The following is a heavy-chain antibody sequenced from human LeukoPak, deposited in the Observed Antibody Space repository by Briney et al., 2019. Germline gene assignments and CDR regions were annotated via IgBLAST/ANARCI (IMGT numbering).Heavy chain of an antibody. CDR2: IYYSGST. CDR3: ARHVPHYYYYYMDV. CDR1: GGSISSSSYY. Sequence: SETLSLTCTVSGGSISSSSYYWGWIRQPPGKGVERIGSIYYSGSTYYNPSLKHRVTISVDPSKNQFSLKLSSVTAADTAVYYCARHVPHYYYYYMDVWGKGTTVTVSS. J-gene: IGHJ6*03. V-gene: IGHV4-39*01.